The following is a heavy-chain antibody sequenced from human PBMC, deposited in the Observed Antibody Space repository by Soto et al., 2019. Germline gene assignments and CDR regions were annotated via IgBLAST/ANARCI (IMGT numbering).Heavy chain of an antibody. Sequence: ASVKVSCKASGYTFTSYGISWVRQAPGQGLEWMGWISAYNGNTNYAQKLQGRVTMTTDTSTSTAYMELRSLRSDDTAVYYCARDGSPTIAVAPDNWFDPWGQGTLVTVSS. CDR1: GYTFTSYG. CDR3: ARDGSPTIAVAPDNWFDP. D-gene: IGHD6-19*01. V-gene: IGHV1-18*01. CDR2: ISAYNGNT. J-gene: IGHJ5*02.